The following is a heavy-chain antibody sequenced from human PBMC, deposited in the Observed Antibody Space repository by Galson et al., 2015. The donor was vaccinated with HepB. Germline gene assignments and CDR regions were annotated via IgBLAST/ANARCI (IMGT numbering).Heavy chain of an antibody. CDR3: AKRVGVYSGNFDY. J-gene: IGHJ4*02. D-gene: IGHD3-10*01. CDR1: GFTFSTFA. CDR2: ISGSGGNT. V-gene: IGHV3-23*01. Sequence: SLRLSCAASGFTFSTFAMSWVRQAPGKGLEWVSAISGSGGNTYYADSVKGRFTISRDDSKNTLFLQMNSLRVEDTAVYFCAKRVGVYSGNFDYWGQGTLVTVSS.